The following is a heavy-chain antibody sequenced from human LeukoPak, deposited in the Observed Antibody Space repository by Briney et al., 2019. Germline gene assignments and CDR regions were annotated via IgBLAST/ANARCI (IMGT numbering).Heavy chain of an antibody. Sequence: PSETLSLTCAVYGGSFSGYYWSWIRQPPGKGLEWIGYIYYSGSTYYNPSLKSRVTISVDTSKNQFSLKLSSVTAADTAVYYCARHIPYYYYGMDVWGQGTTVTVSS. CDR1: GGSFSGYY. D-gene: IGHD2-2*02. CDR3: ARHIPYYYYGMDV. CDR2: IYYSGST. J-gene: IGHJ6*02. V-gene: IGHV4-34*01.